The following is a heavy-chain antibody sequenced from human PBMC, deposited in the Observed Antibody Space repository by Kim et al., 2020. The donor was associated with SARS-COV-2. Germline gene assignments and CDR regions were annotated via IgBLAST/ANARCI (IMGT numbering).Heavy chain of an antibody. Sequence: SETLSLTCAVYGGSFSGHYWSWIRQPPGKGLEWIGEINHSGSTNYNPSLKSRVTISVDTSKNQFSLKLSSVTAADTAVYYCARGGVSRKIQRWLRHYYYDCMDVWGQGTTVTVSS. CDR3: ARGGVSRKIQRWLRHYYYDCMDV. CDR1: GGSFSGHY. D-gene: IGHD5-18*01. CDR2: INHSGST. V-gene: IGHV4-34*01. J-gene: IGHJ6*02.